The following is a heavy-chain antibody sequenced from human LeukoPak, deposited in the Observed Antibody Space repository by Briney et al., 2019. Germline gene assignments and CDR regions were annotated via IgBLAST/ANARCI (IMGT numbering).Heavy chain of an antibody. CDR1: GFSFSDYW. D-gene: IGHD6-13*01. J-gene: IGHJ6*02. Sequence: PGGSLRLSCAASGFSFSDYWMNWVRQAPGKGLEWVANIRQDGGEKYYGDSVKGRFTISRDNAKNSLFLQMHSLRAEDAAVYYCARPGLTAAAGALDGMDVWGQGTTVTVSS. CDR3: ARPGLTAAAGALDGMDV. CDR2: IRQDGGEK. V-gene: IGHV3-7*01.